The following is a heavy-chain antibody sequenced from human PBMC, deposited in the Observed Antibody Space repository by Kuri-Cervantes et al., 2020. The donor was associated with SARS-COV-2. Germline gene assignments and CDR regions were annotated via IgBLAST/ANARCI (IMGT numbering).Heavy chain of an antibody. Sequence: GGSLRLSCAASGFTFSGYSMNWIRQAPGKGLEWVASIDSGSYYIYHADSVKGRLTISRDNGKTSLYLQMNSLKPEDTAVYYCAREEGGELGEAFDYWGQEPLVTDSS. CDR1: GFTFSGYS. J-gene: IGHJ4*02. CDR2: IDSGSYYI. V-gene: IGHV3-21*01. D-gene: IGHD7-27*01. CDR3: AREEGGELGEAFDY.